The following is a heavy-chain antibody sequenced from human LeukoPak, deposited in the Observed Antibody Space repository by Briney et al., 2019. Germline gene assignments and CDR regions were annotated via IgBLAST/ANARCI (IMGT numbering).Heavy chain of an antibody. V-gene: IGHV3-21*01. J-gene: IGHJ6*03. Sequence: GGSLRLSCAASGFTFSSYSMNWVRQAPGKGLEWVSSISSSSYIYYADSVKGRFTISRDNAKNSLYLQMNSLRAEDTAVYYCARGIAVAPWYYYYYMDVWGKGTTVTVSS. CDR2: ISSSSYI. CDR3: ARGIAVAPWYYYYYMDV. CDR1: GFTFSSYS. D-gene: IGHD6-19*01.